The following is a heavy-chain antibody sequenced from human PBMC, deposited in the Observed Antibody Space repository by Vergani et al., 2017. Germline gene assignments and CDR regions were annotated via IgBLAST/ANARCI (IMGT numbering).Heavy chain of an antibody. J-gene: IGHJ4*02. V-gene: IGHV3-23*01. CDR1: GFTFSSYA. CDR2: IGGSGGST. CDR3: AKVGEFDPYYDILTGYYSDYDFDY. Sequence: EVQLLESGGGLVQPGGSLRLSCAASGFTFSSYAMSWVRQAPGKGLEWVSAIGGSGGSTYYAESVKGRFTISRDNSKNTLYVQMNSLGAEDTAVYYYAKVGEFDPYYDILTGYYSDYDFDYWGQGTLVTVSS. D-gene: IGHD3-9*01.